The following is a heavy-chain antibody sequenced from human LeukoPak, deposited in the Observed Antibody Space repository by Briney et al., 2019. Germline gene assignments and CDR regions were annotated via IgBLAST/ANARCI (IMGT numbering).Heavy chain of an antibody. J-gene: IGHJ4*02. D-gene: IGHD3-10*01. V-gene: IGHV3-9*01. CDR1: GFTFDDYA. CDR2: ISWNSGSI. Sequence: GGSLRLSCAASGFTFDDYAMHWVRQAPGKGLEWVSGISWNSGSIGYADSVKGRFTISRDNAKNSLYLQMNSLRAEDTAVYYCARVWFGEFHFDYWGQGTLVTVSS. CDR3: ARVWFGEFHFDY.